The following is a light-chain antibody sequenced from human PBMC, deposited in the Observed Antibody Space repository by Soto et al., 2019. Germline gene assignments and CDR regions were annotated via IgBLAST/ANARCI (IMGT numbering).Light chain of an antibody. CDR2: EVS. Sequence: QSVLTQPPSASGSPGQSVTISCTGTSSDVGAYNYVSWYQQHPGKAPKLMIYEVSNRPSGVSNRFSGSKSGNTASLTISGLQAEDEADYYCSSYTSSSTVVFGGGTKVTVL. J-gene: IGLJ2*01. CDR3: SSYTSSSTVV. CDR1: SSDVGAYNY. V-gene: IGLV2-14*01.